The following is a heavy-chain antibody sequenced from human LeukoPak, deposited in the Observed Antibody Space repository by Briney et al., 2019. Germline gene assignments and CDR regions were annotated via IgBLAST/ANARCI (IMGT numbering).Heavy chain of an antibody. CDR3: AKEVGSRLPLDY. Sequence: GGSLRLSCAASGFTFSGYGMSWVRQAPGKGLEYVSAIGGSGANTYYADSVKGRFTISRDNSKNTLYLQMNSLRAEDTALYYCAKEVGSRLPLDYWGQGTLVTVSS. CDR2: IGGSGANT. J-gene: IGHJ4*02. V-gene: IGHV3-23*01. CDR1: GFTFSGYG. D-gene: IGHD4-11*01.